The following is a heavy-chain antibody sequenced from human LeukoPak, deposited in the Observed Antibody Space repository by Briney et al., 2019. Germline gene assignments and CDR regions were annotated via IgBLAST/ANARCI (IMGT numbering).Heavy chain of an antibody. CDR3: ARSTLQIWSFYY. J-gene: IGHJ4*02. Sequence: GRSLRLSCAASGFTFSSYGMHWVRHAAGKGLEWVAVISYDGSNKYYAHSVKGRFTISRDNSKNTLYLQMNRLRVEDTAVYYCARSTLQIWSFYYWGQGTLVTVSS. D-gene: IGHD5-18*01. CDR2: ISYDGSNK. V-gene: IGHV3-30*03. CDR1: GFTFSSYG.